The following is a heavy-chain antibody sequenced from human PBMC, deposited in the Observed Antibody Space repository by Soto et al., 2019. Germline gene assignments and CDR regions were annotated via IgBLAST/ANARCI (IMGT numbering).Heavy chain of an antibody. J-gene: IGHJ4*02. CDR1: GFTFSSYS. CDR2: ISSSSSYI. Sequence: GGSLRLSCAASGFTFSSYSMNWVRQAPGKGLEWVSSISSSSSYIYYADSVKGRFTISRDNAKNSLYLQMNSLRAEDTAVYYCARELYCSGGSCYSFSSFDYWGQGTLVTVSS. CDR3: ARELYCSGGSCYSFSSFDY. V-gene: IGHV3-21*01. D-gene: IGHD2-15*01.